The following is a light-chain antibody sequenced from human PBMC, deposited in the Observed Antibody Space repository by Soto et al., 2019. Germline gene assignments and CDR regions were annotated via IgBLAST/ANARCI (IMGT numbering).Light chain of an antibody. V-gene: IGLV2-14*03. CDR3: SSYTSSVTMV. CDR2: DVT. J-gene: IGLJ1*01. Sequence: QSALTQPASVSGSPGQSITISCTGTSSDVGGYNYVHWYQQHPGKAPKLIIYDVTTRPSGISNRFFGSKSGNTASLTISGLRAEDEATYYCSSYTSSVTMVFGGGTKVTVL. CDR1: SSDVGGYNY.